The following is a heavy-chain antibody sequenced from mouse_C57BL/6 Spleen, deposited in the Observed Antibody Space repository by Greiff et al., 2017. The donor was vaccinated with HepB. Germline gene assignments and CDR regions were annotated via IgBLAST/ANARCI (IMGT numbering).Heavy chain of an antibody. CDR3: ARSYYSNYAGFAY. D-gene: IGHD2-5*01. CDR1: GFTFSDYG. V-gene: IGHV5-17*01. Sequence: EVKLMESGGGLVKPGGSLKLSCAASGFTFSDYGMHWVRQAPEKGLEWVAYISSGSSTIYYADTVKGRFTISRDNAKNTLFLQMTSLRSEDTAMYYCARSYYSNYAGFAYWGQGTLVTVSA. J-gene: IGHJ3*01. CDR2: ISSGSSTI.